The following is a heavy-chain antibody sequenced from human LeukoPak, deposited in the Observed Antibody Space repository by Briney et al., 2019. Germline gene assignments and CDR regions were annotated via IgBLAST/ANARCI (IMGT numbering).Heavy chain of an antibody. J-gene: IGHJ4*02. V-gene: IGHV4-4*07. CDR3: ARSGGSGFQLVS. Sequence: SDTLPLTCTVSGVSIDRHYWSWIRQPAGKGLEWIGRSYTTGSTKYNPSLKRRVTMSLDEYKKQLPQKPISVTAADTAVYYCARSGGSGFQLVSWGQGTLVTVSS. CDR2: SYTTGST. D-gene: IGHD1-26*01. CDR1: GVSIDRHY.